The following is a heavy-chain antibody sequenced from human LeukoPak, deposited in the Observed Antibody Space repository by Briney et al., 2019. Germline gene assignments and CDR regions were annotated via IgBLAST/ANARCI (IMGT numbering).Heavy chain of an antibody. J-gene: IGHJ5*02. Sequence: SETLSLTCTVSGGSISSGGYYWSWIRQHPGKGLGWIGYIYYSGSTYYNPSLKSRVTISVDTSKNQFSLKLSSVTAADTAVYYCARDQLEYYDFWSGYPSRGRFDPWGQGTLVTVSS. CDR2: IYYSGST. CDR1: GGSISSGGYY. CDR3: ARDQLEYYDFWSGYPSRGRFDP. V-gene: IGHV4-31*03. D-gene: IGHD3-3*01.